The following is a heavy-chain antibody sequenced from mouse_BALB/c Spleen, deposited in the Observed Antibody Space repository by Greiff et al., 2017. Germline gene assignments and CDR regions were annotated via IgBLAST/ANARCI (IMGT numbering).Heavy chain of an antibody. J-gene: IGHJ3*01. Sequence: VQRVESGPGLVAPSQSLSITCTVSGFSLTSYGVHWVRQPPGKGLEWLGVIWAGGSTNYNSALMSRLSISKDNSKSQVFLKMNSLQTDDTAMYYCARAMIRSWFAYWGQGTLVTVSA. V-gene: IGHV2-9*02. CDR3: ARAMIRSWFAY. D-gene: IGHD2-4*01. CDR2: IWAGGST. CDR1: GFSLTSYG.